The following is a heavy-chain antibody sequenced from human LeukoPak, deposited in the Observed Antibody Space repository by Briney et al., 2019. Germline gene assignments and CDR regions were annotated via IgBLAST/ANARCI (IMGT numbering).Heavy chain of an antibody. V-gene: IGHV4-4*07. CDR2: IYTSGST. D-gene: IGHD3-22*01. Sequence: PSETLSLTCTVSGGSISSYYWSWIRQPAGKGLEWIGRIYTSGSTNYNPSLKSRVTMSVDTSKNQFSLKLSSVTAADTAVYYCARDYCDSSGYYWGLFDYWGQGTLVTVSS. J-gene: IGHJ4*02. CDR1: GGSISSYY. CDR3: ARDYCDSSGYYWGLFDY.